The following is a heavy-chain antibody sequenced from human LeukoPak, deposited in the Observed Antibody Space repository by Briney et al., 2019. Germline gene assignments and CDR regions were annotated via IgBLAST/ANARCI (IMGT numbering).Heavy chain of an antibody. Sequence: PGGSLRLSCAASGFTFSSYAMSWVRQAPGKGLEWVSAISGSGGSTYYADSVKGRFTISRDNSKNTLYLQMNSLRAEDTAVYYCARVVPLGYYDSSGYPDYWGQGTLVTVSS. CDR2: ISGSGGST. CDR3: ARVVPLGYYDSSGYPDY. CDR1: GFTFSSYA. D-gene: IGHD3-22*01. J-gene: IGHJ4*02. V-gene: IGHV3-23*01.